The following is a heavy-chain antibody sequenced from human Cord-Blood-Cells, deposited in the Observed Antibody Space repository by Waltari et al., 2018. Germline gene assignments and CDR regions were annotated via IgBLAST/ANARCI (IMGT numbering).Heavy chain of an antibody. CDR3: ARGAGAVAGADY. CDR1: GYTFTSYD. D-gene: IGHD6-19*01. CDR2: MNPNSGKT. Sequence: QVQLVQSGAEVKKPGASVKVSCKASGYTFTSYDINWVRQATGQGLEWMGWMNPNSGKTGYGQKFQGRVTMTRNTSISTAYMGLSSLRSEDTAVYYCARGAGAVAGADYWGQGTLVTVSS. J-gene: IGHJ4*02. V-gene: IGHV1-8*01.